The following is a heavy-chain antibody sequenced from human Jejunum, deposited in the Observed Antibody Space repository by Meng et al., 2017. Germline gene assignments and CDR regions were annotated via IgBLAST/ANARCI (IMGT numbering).Heavy chain of an antibody. J-gene: IGHJ5*02. D-gene: IGHD6-13*01. V-gene: IGHV2-5*02. Sequence: SGPTLVKPTQTLTLTCTFSGFSLSTSGVGVGWIRQPPGKALECLALIYWDDDKRYNPSLKNRLTITKDTSKNQVVLTMTNMDLVDTATYYCAHRLAYSSNYNVGWFDPWGQGTLVT. CDR2: IYWDDDK. CDR3: AHRLAYSSNYNVGWFDP. CDR1: GFSLSTSGVG.